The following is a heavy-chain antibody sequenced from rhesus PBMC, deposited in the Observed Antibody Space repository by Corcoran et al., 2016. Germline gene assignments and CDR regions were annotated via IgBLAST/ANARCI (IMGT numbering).Heavy chain of an antibody. Sequence: QVQLQESGPGLVKPLETLSLTCAVSGGSISSNYWSWIRQAPGKGLEWIGYIYVSGSSTNYNPSRKSRVTLAVDTSKNQLSLKLSSVTAADTAVYYCARNTVTTRFDVWGPGVLVTVSS. CDR3: ARNTVTTRFDV. CDR1: GGSISSNY. CDR2: IYVSGSST. D-gene: IGHD4-23*01. J-gene: IGHJ5-1*01. V-gene: IGHV4S11*01.